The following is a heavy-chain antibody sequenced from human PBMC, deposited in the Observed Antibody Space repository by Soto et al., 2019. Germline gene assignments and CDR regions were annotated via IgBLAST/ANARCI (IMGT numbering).Heavy chain of an antibody. CDR1: GYSFTSYW. Sequence: LGESLKISCKGSGYSFTSYWITWVRQMPGKGLEWMGRIDPSDSYTNYSPSFQGHVTTSADKSISTAYLQWSSLKASDTAMYDCARPSAGGMDVWGQGTTVTVSS. V-gene: IGHV5-10-1*01. CDR3: ARPSAGGMDV. J-gene: IGHJ6*02. CDR2: IDPSDSYT. D-gene: IGHD6-13*01.